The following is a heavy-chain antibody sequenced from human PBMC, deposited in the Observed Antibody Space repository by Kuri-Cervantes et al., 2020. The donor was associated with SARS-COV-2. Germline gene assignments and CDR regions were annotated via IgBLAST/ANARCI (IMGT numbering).Heavy chain of an antibody. V-gene: IGHV3-33*01. CDR2: IWYDGSNK. CDR1: GSTFSSYG. J-gene: IGHJ6*02. Sequence: GESLKISCAASGSTFSSYGMHWVRQAPGKGLEWVAVIWYDGSNKYYADSVKGRFTISRDNSKNTLYLQMNSLRAEDTAVYYCARGGSNYYGMDVWGQGTTVTVSS. D-gene: IGHD4-11*01. CDR3: ARGGSNYYGMDV.